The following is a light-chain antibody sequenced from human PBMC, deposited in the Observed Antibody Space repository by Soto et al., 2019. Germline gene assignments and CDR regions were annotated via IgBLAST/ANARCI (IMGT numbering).Light chain of an antibody. CDR2: VAS. CDR1: QTITNY. Sequence: DIQMTQSPSSLSASVGDRVTITCRASQTITNYLNWFQQKPGKPPKLLIYVASSLQSGVPSRFTGSGSGRDFTLTISSLQPEDFATYYCQQSYSIPWTFGQGTKVEIK. CDR3: QQSYSIPWT. V-gene: IGKV1-39*01. J-gene: IGKJ1*01.